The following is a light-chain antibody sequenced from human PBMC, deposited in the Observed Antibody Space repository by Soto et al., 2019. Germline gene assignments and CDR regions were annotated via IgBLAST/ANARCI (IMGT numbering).Light chain of an antibody. J-gene: IGKJ2*01. V-gene: IGKV3-15*01. CDR2: GAS. CDR1: QSVSSN. Sequence: EIVMTQSPATLSVSPAERATLSCRASQSVSSNLAWYQQKPGQAPRLLIYGASTRATGIPARFSGSGSGTEFTLTISSLQSEDFAFYYCQQYNDWRYTFGQGTKLEI. CDR3: QQYNDWRYT.